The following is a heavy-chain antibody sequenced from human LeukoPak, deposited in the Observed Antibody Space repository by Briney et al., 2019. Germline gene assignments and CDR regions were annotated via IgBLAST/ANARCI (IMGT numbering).Heavy chain of an antibody. CDR2: IWYDGSNK. Sequence: GGSLRLSCAASGFTFSSYGMHWVRQAPGKGLEWVAVIWYDGSNKYYADSVKGRFTISRDNSKNTLYLQMNSLRAEDTAVYYCAKDPVSGAIDYWGQGTLVTVSS. D-gene: IGHD2-8*02. CDR3: AKDPVSGAIDY. CDR1: GFTFSSYG. V-gene: IGHV3-33*06. J-gene: IGHJ4*02.